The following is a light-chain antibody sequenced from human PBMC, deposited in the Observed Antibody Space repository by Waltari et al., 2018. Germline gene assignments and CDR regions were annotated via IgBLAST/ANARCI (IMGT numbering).Light chain of an antibody. J-gene: IGKJ1*01. CDR3: LQRSLWPWT. Sequence: SHGASQTVSTSLAWFQQKPGQAPRLLIYDASNRAPGIPARFSGSGSGTDFSLTISSLEPEDFAVYYCLQRSLWPWTFGQGTKVAVK. CDR2: DAS. CDR1: QTVSTS. V-gene: IGKV3-11*01.